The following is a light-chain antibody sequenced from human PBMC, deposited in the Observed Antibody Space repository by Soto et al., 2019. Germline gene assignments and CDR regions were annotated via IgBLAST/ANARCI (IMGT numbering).Light chain of an antibody. V-gene: IGKV3-11*01. CDR2: DAS. CDR3: QQRSNWPLT. Sequence: EIVLTQSLATLSLSPGERATLSCRASQSVSSYLAWYQQKPGQAPRLLIYDASNRATGIPARFSGSGSGTDFPLTISSLEPEDFAVYYCQQRSNWPLTFGGGTKVEIK. CDR1: QSVSSY. J-gene: IGKJ4*01.